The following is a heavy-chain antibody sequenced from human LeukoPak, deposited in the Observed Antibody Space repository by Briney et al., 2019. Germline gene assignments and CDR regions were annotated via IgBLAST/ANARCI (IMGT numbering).Heavy chain of an antibody. CDR1: GFTFSSYG. D-gene: IGHD5-18*01. CDR3: ARARYSYGGGYYYMDV. Sequence: GGSLRLSCAASGFTFSSYGMHWVRQAPGKGLEWVAVIWYDGSNKYYADSVKGRFTISRDNSKNTLYLQMNSLRAEDTAVYYCARARYSYGGGYYYMDVWGKGTTVTVSS. J-gene: IGHJ6*03. CDR2: IWYDGSNK. V-gene: IGHV3-33*01.